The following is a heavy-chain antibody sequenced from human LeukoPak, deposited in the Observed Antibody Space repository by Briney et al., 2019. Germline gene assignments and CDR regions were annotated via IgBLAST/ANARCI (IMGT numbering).Heavy chain of an antibody. CDR2: IYYSGST. J-gene: IGHJ4*02. CDR3: ARKTIAVDHFDY. CDR1: GGSINSYY. V-gene: IGHV4-59*12. Sequence: SETLSLTCTVSGGSINSYYWSWIRQPPGKGLEYIGYIYYSGSTSYNPSLKSRVTISLDTSKNQFSLKLSSVTAADTAVYYCARKTIAVDHFDYWGQGTLVTVSS. D-gene: IGHD6-19*01.